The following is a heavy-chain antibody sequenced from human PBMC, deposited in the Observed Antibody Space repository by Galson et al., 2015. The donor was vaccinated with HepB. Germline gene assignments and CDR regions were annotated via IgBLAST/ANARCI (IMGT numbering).Heavy chain of an antibody. V-gene: IGHV3-30-3*01. CDR3: ARRGEHGGYVSYYYYGMDV. CDR1: GFTFSSYA. CDR2: ISYDGSNK. Sequence: SLRLSCAASGFTFSSYAMHWVRQAPGKGLEWVAVISYDGSNKYYADSVKGRFTISRDNSKNTLYLQMNSLRAEDTAVYYCARRGEHGGYVSYYYYGMDVWGQGTTVTVSS. J-gene: IGHJ6*02. D-gene: IGHD5-12*01.